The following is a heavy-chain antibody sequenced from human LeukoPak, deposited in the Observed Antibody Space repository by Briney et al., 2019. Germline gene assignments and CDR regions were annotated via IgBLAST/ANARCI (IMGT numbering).Heavy chain of an antibody. CDR3: ARDFMRYCSSTSCYGDY. D-gene: IGHD2-2*01. Sequence: ASVKVSRKASGYTFTSYGISWVRQAPGQGLEWMGWISAYNGNTNYAQKLQGRVTMTTDTSTSTAYMELRSLRSDDTAVYYCARDFMRYCSSTSCYGDYWGQGTLVTVSS. J-gene: IGHJ4*02. V-gene: IGHV1-18*01. CDR1: GYTFTSYG. CDR2: ISAYNGNT.